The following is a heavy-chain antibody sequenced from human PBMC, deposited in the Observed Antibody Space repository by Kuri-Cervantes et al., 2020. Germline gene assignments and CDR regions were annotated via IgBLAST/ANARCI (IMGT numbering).Heavy chain of an antibody. CDR1: GFTFSSYW. D-gene: IGHD2-2*01. CDR3: AKDRYCSSTSCFDY. Sequence: GGSLRLSCAASGFTFSSYWMSWVRQAPGKGLEWVAVISYDGSNKYYADSVKGRFTISRDNSKNTLYLQMNSLRAEDTAVYYCAKDRYCSSTSCFDYWGQGTLVTVSS. CDR2: ISYDGSNK. V-gene: IGHV3-30*18. J-gene: IGHJ4*02.